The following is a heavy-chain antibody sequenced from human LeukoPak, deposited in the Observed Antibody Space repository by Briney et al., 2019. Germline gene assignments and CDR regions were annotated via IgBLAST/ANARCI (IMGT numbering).Heavy chain of an antibody. Sequence: PSETLSLTCAVYGGSFSGYYWSWIRQPPGKGLEWIGYIYYSGSTNYNPSLKSRVTISVDTSKNQFSLKLSSVTAADTAVYYCARVTRSGSYYYYYGMDVWGQGTTVTVSS. D-gene: IGHD1-26*01. J-gene: IGHJ6*02. CDR1: GGSFSGYY. CDR3: ARVTRSGSYYYYYGMDV. CDR2: IYYSGST. V-gene: IGHV4-59*01.